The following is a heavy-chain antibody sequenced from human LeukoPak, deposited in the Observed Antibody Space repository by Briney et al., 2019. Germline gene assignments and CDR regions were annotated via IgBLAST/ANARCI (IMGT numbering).Heavy chain of an antibody. CDR2: IYYSGST. CDR3: ARRDYGGEFDY. J-gene: IGHJ4*02. CDR1: GGSISSHY. V-gene: IGHV4-59*11. D-gene: IGHD4-23*01. Sequence: SETLSLTCTASGGSISSHYWSWIRQPPGKGLEWIGYIYYSGSTNYNPSLKSRVTISVDTSKKQFSLKLSSVTAADTAVYYCARRDYGGEFDYWGQGTLVTVSS.